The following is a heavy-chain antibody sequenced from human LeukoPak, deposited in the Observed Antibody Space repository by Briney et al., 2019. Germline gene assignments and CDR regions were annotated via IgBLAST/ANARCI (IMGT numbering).Heavy chain of an antibody. Sequence: SETLSLTCTVSGGSISSHYWSGIRQPPGKGLEWIGYISYSGKTNYNPSLKSRVTISADTSKNQFSLKVTSVTAADTAVYYCVRVGGTGKSDLEAFDIWGQGTMVTISS. CDR2: ISYSGKT. CDR1: GGSISSHY. J-gene: IGHJ3*02. CDR3: VRVGGTGKSDLEAFDI. D-gene: IGHD1-7*01. V-gene: IGHV4-59*11.